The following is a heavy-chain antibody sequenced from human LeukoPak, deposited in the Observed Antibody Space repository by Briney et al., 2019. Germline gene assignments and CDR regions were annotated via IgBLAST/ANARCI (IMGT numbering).Heavy chain of an antibody. D-gene: IGHD6-19*01. CDR1: GFTFDDYG. V-gene: IGHV3-20*04. CDR3: GRDLSGWYGPDY. Sequence: GGSLRLSCAASGFTFDDYGMSWVRQAPGKGLEWVAGINWNGGNTGYSDSVKGRFTISRDNAMNSLYLQMDSLRAEDTALYYCGRDLSGWYGPDYWGQGTLVTVSS. CDR2: INWNGGNT. J-gene: IGHJ4*02.